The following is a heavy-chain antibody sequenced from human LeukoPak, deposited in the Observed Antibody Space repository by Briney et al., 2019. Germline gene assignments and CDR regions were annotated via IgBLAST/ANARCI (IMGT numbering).Heavy chain of an antibody. Sequence: SETLSLTCTVSGDSISGDQWSWIRPPPGRGMEWIGYINDIGRTSYSPSLKSRVTISLDMSKNQFSLRLISVTAADTAVYYCARAVTGTSMVDYWGQGTLVTVSS. J-gene: IGHJ4*02. CDR2: INDIGRT. CDR1: GDSISGDQ. V-gene: IGHV4-59*08. D-gene: IGHD6-19*01. CDR3: ARAVTGTSMVDY.